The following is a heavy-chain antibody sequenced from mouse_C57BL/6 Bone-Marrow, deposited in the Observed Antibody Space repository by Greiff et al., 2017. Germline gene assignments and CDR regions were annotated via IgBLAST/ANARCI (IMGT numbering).Heavy chain of an antibody. D-gene: IGHD1-1*01. CDR2: IDPENGDT. V-gene: IGHV14-4*01. J-gene: IGHJ2*01. CDR1: GFNIKDDY. Sequence: EVQLQHSGAELVRPGASVKLSCTASGFNIKDDYMHWVKQRPEQGLEWIGWIDPENGDTEYASKFQGKATITADTSSNTAYLQLSSLTSEDTAVYYCTTYYYGSSYDFDYWGQGTTLTVSS. CDR3: TTYYYGSSYDFDY.